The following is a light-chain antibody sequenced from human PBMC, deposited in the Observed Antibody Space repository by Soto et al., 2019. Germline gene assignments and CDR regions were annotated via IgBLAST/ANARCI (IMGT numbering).Light chain of an antibody. V-gene: IGLV2-11*01. J-gene: IGLJ3*02. CDR3: CSYAGNSLWV. CDR1: SSDVGGSNF. Sequence: QSALTQPRSVSGSPGQSVTISCTGSSSDVGGSNFVSWYQQHPVKAPKLVIYDVTNRPSGVPDRFSGSKSGNTASLTISGLQAEDEAAYYCCSYAGNSLWVFGGGTKLTVL. CDR2: DVT.